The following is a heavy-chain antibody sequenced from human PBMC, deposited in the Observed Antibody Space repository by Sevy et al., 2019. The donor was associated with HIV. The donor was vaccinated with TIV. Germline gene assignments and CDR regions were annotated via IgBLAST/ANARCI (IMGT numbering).Heavy chain of an antibody. V-gene: IGHV3-15*01. CDR1: GFTFSNAW. J-gene: IGHJ4*02. D-gene: IGHD5-12*01. Sequence: GGSLRLSCAASGFTFSNAWMSWVRQAPGKGLEWVGRIKSKTDGGTTDYAAPVKGRFTISRDDSKNTLYLRMNSLKTEDTAVYYCTTDLQGWLQSYYWGQGTLVTVSS. CDR2: IKSKTDGGTT. CDR3: TTDLQGWLQSYY.